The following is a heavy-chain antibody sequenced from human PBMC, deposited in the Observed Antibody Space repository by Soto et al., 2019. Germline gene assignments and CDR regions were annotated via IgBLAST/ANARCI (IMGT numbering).Heavy chain of an antibody. CDR1: GYTFTSYY. V-gene: IGHV1-46*03. CDR2: INPSGGST. D-gene: IGHD6-13*01. J-gene: IGHJ1*01. Sequence: GASVKVSCKASGYTFTSYYMHWVRHSPGQGLEWMGMINPSGGSTRYAQKFQGRVTMTRDTSTSTVYMELSSLRSEDTAVYYCARDSYSSSWYEYFQHWGQGTLVTVSS. CDR3: ARDSYSSSWYEYFQH.